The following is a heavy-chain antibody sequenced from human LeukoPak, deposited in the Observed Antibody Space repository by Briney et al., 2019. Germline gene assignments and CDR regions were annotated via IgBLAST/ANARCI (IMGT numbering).Heavy chain of an antibody. CDR1: GGSVSNGSHY. Sequence: SETLSLTCTVSGGSVSNGSHYWSWIRQPPGRGLEWIGHIYYIGSTNYNPSLKSRVTISVDTSKNQFSLKLSSVTAADTAVYYCAREYSYAYFDYWGQGTLVTVSS. CDR3: AREYSYAYFDY. J-gene: IGHJ4*02. D-gene: IGHD5-18*01. CDR2: IYYIGST. V-gene: IGHV4-61*01.